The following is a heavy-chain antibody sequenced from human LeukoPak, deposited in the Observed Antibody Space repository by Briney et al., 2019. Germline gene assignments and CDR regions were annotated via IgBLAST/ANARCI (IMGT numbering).Heavy chain of an antibody. Sequence: SETLSLTCAVYGGSFTDYYWSWIRQTPGGGLEWIGEVNHSGTTNYNPSLKSRVTISVDTSKNQFSLKVTSVTAADTALYYCARAYNGYDYPWGQGTLVTVSS. J-gene: IGHJ5*02. CDR1: GGSFTDYY. CDR3: ARAYNGYDYP. D-gene: IGHD5-12*01. CDR2: VNHSGTT. V-gene: IGHV4-34*01.